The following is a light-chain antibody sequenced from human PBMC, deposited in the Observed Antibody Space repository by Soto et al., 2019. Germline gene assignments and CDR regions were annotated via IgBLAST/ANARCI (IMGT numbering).Light chain of an antibody. CDR2: DVS. V-gene: IGLV2-11*01. CDR1: SSDVGGYNY. Sequence: QSALTQPRPVSGSPGQSVTISCTGTSSDVGGYNYVSWYQQHPGKAPKLMIYDVSKRPSGVPDRFSGSKSGSTASLTISGLQAEDEADYYCCSYAGSYTFLFGGGTKLTVL. J-gene: IGLJ2*01. CDR3: CSYAGSYTFL.